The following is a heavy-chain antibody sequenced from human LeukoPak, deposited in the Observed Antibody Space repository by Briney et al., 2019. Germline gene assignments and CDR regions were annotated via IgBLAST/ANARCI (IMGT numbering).Heavy chain of an antibody. D-gene: IGHD4-17*01. V-gene: IGHV3-21*01. CDR2: ISSSSSYI. CDR3: ARDFDYGDYGVNYFDY. CDR1: GFTFSSYS. J-gene: IGHJ4*02. Sequence: PGGSLRLSCAASGFTFSSYSMNWVRQAPGKGLEWVSSISSSSSYIYYADSVKGRFTISRDSAKNSLYLQMNSLRAEDTAVYYCARDFDYGDYGVNYFDYWGQGTLVTVSS.